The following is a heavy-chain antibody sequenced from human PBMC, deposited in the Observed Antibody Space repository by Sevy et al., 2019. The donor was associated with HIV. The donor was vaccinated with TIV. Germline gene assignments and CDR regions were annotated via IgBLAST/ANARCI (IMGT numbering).Heavy chain of an antibody. D-gene: IGHD6-19*01. CDR2: ISWNSGNI. CDR1: GFTFDDYA. CDR3: AKGDSSGSDYYYYGMDV. V-gene: IGHV3-9*01. J-gene: IGHJ6*02. Sequence: GGSLRLSCAASGFTFDDYAMHWVRQAPGKGLEWVSGISWNSGNIGYADSVKGRFTISRDNAKNSLYLQMNRLRAEDTALYYCAKGDSSGSDYYYYGMDVWGQGTTVTVSS.